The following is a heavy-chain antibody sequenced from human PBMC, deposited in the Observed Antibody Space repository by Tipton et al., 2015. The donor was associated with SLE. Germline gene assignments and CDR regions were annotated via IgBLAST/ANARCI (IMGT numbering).Heavy chain of an antibody. V-gene: IGHV4-34*01. CDR3: ARLPLRCLEYILGGFDY. Sequence: TLSLTCAVYGGSFSGYYWSWIRQPPGKGLEWIGEINHSGSTNYNPSLKSRVTISVDTSKNQFSLKLSSVTAADTAVYYCARLPLRCLEYILGGFDYWGQGTLVTVSS. D-gene: IGHD3-3*01. CDR1: GGSFSGYY. J-gene: IGHJ4*02. CDR2: INHSGST.